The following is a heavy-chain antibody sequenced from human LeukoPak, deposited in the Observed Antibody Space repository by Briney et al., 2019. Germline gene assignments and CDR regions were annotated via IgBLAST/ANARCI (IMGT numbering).Heavy chain of an antibody. V-gene: IGHV4-59*01. CDR1: GGSISSYY. D-gene: IGHD6-19*01. CDR3: ARVPVAEAGIAVAGAYYYYGMDV. J-gene: IGHJ6*02. CDR2: IYYSGST. Sequence: SETLSLTCTVSGGSISSYYWSWIRQPPGKGLEWIGYIYYSGSTNYNPSLESRVTISVDTSKNQFSLKLSSVTAADTAVYYCARVPVAEAGIAVAGAYYYYGMDVWGQGTTVTVSS.